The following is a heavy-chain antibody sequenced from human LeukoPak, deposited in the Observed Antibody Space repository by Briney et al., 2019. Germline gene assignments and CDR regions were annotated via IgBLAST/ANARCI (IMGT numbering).Heavy chain of an antibody. D-gene: IGHD3-10*01. V-gene: IGHV3-21*01. Sequence: PGGSLRLSCAASGFTFSSYSMNWVRQAPGKGLEWVSSISSSSSYIYYADSVKGRFTISRDNAKNSLYLQMNSLRAEDTAVYYCARAPRSQGSGSSYYFDYWGQGTLVTVSS. CDR3: ARAPRSQGSGSSYYFDY. CDR2: ISSSSSYI. CDR1: GFTFSSYS. J-gene: IGHJ4*02.